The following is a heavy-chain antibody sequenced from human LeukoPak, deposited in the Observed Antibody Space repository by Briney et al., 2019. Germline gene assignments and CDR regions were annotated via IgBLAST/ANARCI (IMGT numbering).Heavy chain of an antibody. V-gene: IGHV3-21*01. CDR2: ISSSSSYI. Sequence: KPGGSLRLSCAASGFTFSSYSMNWICQAPGKGLEWVSSISSSSSYIYYADSVKGRFTISRDNAKNSLYLQMNSLRAEDTDVYYCARDYAPVVPYAVKYYYGMDVWGQGTTVTVSS. D-gene: IGHD2-2*01. J-gene: IGHJ6*02. CDR3: ARDYAPVVPYAVKYYYGMDV. CDR1: GFTFSSYS.